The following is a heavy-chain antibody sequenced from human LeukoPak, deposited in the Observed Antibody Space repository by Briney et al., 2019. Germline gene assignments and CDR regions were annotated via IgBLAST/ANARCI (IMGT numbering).Heavy chain of an antibody. CDR2: IYVSGST. Sequence: SETLSLTCTVSGASISSFYWSWIRQPAGKGLKWIGHIYVSGSTNYNPSLESRVTMSLDTSKNQFSLNLSSVTAADTAMYYCARDRVGSYDYWGQGTLVTVSS. CDR3: ARDRVGSYDY. D-gene: IGHD1-26*01. J-gene: IGHJ4*02. V-gene: IGHV4-4*07. CDR1: GASISSFY.